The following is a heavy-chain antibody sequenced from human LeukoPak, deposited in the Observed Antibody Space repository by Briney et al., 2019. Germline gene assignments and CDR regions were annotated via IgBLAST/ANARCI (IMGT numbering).Heavy chain of an antibody. CDR3: ARSVTIQNYYYYGMDV. J-gene: IGHJ6*02. CDR1: GYTFTSYG. V-gene: IGHV1-18*01. Sequence: EASVKVSCKASGYTFTSYGISWVRQAPGQGLEWMGWISAYNGNTNYAQKLQGRVTMTTDTSTSTAYMELRSLRSEDTAVYYCARSVTIQNYYYYGMDVWGQGTTVTVSS. CDR2: ISAYNGNT. D-gene: IGHD4-11*01.